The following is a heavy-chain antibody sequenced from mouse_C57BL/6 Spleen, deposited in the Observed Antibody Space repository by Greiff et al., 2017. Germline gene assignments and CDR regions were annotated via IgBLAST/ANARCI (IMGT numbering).Heavy chain of an antibody. CDR3: ARRATVVAEGDAMDY. CDR2: ISSDDDK. J-gene: IGHJ4*01. V-gene: IGHV8-12*01. CDR1: GSSLSTSGMG. Sequence: QVTLKESGPGILQSSQTLSLTCSFSGSSLSTSGMGVSWIRQPSGKGLEWLAHISSDDDKRYNPSLKSRLTISKDTSRNQVFPKITSVDTADTDTYFCARRATVVAEGDAMDYWGQGTSVTVSS. D-gene: IGHD1-1*01.